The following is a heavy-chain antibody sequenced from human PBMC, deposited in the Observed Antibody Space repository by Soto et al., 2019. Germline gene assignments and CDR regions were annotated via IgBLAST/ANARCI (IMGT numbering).Heavy chain of an antibody. D-gene: IGHD1-26*01. CDR3: ARTDIDWVGAKSYCYYSGMDV. CDR2: IIPIFGTA. Sequence: VKVSCKASGGTFSSYAISWVRQAPGQGLEWMGGIIPIFGTANYAQKFQGRVTITADESTSTAYMELSSLRSEDTAVYYCARTDIDWVGAKSYCYYSGMDVWGQGTTVTVYS. V-gene: IGHV1-69*13. CDR1: GGTFSSYA. J-gene: IGHJ6*02.